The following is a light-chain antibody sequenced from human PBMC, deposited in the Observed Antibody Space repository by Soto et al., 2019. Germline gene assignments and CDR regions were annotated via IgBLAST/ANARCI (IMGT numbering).Light chain of an antibody. CDR2: GAF. CDR3: QQYGSSLLLT. V-gene: IGKV3-20*01. Sequence: EIVLTQSPGTLSLSPGERATLSCRASQSVSSSYLVWYKQKPGQAPRLLIDGAFSRATGIPDRFCGSGSGTDVTLTISRLEPEDFAVYYCQQYGSSLLLTFGGGTKVEIK. CDR1: QSVSSSY. J-gene: IGKJ4*01.